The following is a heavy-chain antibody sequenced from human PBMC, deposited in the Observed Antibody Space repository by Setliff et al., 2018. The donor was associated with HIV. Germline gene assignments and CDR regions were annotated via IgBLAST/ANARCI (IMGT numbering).Heavy chain of an antibody. J-gene: IGHJ4*01. CDR1: GNSFNGDF. D-gene: IGHD6-25*01. CDR3: VTSPGSLTSVDETEAGDY. V-gene: IGHV1-2*02. CDR2: IKLSSGGT. Sequence: ASVKVSCKAPGNSFNGDFLNWVRQAPGQGLEWMGNIKLSSGGTKFAQKFLGRVTMTRDTSTNTAFMELRRLNSDDTATYFCVTSPGSLTSVDETEAGDYWG.